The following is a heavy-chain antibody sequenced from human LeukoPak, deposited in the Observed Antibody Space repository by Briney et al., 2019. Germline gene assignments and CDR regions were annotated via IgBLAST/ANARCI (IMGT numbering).Heavy chain of an antibody. CDR3: ASSTSWLYYYYGMDV. CDR1: GYTFTSYD. J-gene: IGHJ6*01. CDR2: MNPNSGNT. V-gene: IGHV1-8*01. Sequence: VASVKVSCKASGYTFTSYDINWVRQATGQGLEWMGWMNPNSGNTGYAQKFQSRVTMTKNTSISTAYMELSSLRSEDTAVYYCASSTSWLYYYYGMDVWGQGTTVTVSS. D-gene: IGHD2-2*01.